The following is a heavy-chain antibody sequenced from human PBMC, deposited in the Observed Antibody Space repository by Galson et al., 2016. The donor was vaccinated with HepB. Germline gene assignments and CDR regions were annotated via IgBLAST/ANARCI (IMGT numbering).Heavy chain of an antibody. CDR1: GVTVSNPY. CDR2: IYSGGDT. D-gene: IGHD3/OR15-3a*01. CDR3: ARDTWTWN. J-gene: IGHJ4*02. V-gene: IGHV3-66*01. Sequence: SLRLSCAASGVTVSNPYMSWVRQAPGMGLECVSVIYSGGDTFYADSVKGRFTISRDNPKNTLYLQMNSLRDEDTAVYYCARDTWTWNGGQGTRVTVSS.